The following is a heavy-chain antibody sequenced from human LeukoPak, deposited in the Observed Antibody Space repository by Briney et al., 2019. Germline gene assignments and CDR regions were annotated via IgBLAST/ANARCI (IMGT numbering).Heavy chain of an antibody. CDR1: GFTFSNYA. D-gene: IGHD3-3*01. Sequence: GGSLRLSCAASGFTFSNYAMNWVRQAPGKGLEWVSYISSSSSTIYYADSVKDRFTISRDNAKNSLYLQMNSLRDEDTAVYYCAREEGYYDFWSGYYGYYYGMDVWGQGTTVTVSS. J-gene: IGHJ6*02. CDR3: AREEGYYDFWSGYYGYYYGMDV. CDR2: ISSSSSTI. V-gene: IGHV3-48*02.